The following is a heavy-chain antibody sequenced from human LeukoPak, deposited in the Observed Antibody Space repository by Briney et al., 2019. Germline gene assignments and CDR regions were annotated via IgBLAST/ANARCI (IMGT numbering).Heavy chain of an antibody. J-gene: IGHJ2*01. Sequence: ASVKVSCKASGYTFTDYYIHWVRQAPGQGLEWVGWINPNSGGTHCAQKFQSRVTMTRDTSITTAYMELSRLRSDDTAVHYCAKYGVGWFFDLWGRGTLVTVSS. CDR2: INPNSGGT. V-gene: IGHV1-2*02. D-gene: IGHD4-17*01. CDR3: AKYGVGWFFDL. CDR1: GYTFTDYY.